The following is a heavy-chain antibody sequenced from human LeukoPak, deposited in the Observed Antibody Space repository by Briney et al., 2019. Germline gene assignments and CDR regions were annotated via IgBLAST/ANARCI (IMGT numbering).Heavy chain of an antibody. D-gene: IGHD3-22*01. CDR3: ARGPYSYDSSGAFDI. CDR1: GGSISSSSYY. Sequence: SETLSLTCTVSGGSISSSSYYWSWIRQSAGKGLEWIGRISSSGSTNYNPSLKSRVTISVDTSKNQFSLKLSSVTAADTAVYFCARGPYSYDSSGAFDIWGQGTMVTVSS. V-gene: IGHV4-61*02. J-gene: IGHJ3*02. CDR2: ISSSGST.